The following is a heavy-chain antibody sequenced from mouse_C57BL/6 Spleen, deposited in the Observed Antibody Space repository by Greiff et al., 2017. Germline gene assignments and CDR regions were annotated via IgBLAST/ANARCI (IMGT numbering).Heavy chain of an antibody. J-gene: IGHJ1*03. D-gene: IGHD2-5*01. V-gene: IGHV2-6*03. CDR3: ARASNYDWYFDV. CDR1: GFSLTSYG. Sequence: VKLKESGPGLVAPSQSLSITCTVSGFSLTSYGVHWVRQPPGKGLEWLVVIWSDGSTTYNSALKSRLSISKDNSKSQVFLKMNSLQTDDTAMYYCARASNYDWYFDVWGTGTTVTVSS. CDR2: IWSDGST.